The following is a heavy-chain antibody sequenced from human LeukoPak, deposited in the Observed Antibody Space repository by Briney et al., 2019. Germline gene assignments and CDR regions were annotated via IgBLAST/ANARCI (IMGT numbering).Heavy chain of an antibody. CDR1: GFTFSSYA. Sequence: GRSLRLSCAASGFTFSSYAMHWVRQAPGKGLEWVAVISYDGSNKYYADSVKGRFTISRDNSKNTLYLQMNSLRAEDTAVYYCAREVIAAAGSYYFDYWGQGALVTVSS. V-gene: IGHV3-30-3*01. CDR2: ISYDGSNK. CDR3: AREVIAAAGSYYFDY. J-gene: IGHJ4*02. D-gene: IGHD6-13*01.